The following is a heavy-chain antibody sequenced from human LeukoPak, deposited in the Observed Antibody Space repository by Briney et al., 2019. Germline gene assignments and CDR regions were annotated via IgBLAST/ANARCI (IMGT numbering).Heavy chain of an antibody. CDR2: IKHDGTEK. Sequence: GGSLRLSCAASGFTFNVYWMNWVRQVPGKGLEWVANIKHDGTEKNYVDSVKGRFTIYRDNAENTLYLQMNSLRAEDTAVYYCVRDFYVDYWGQGAMVTVSS. CDR1: GFTFNVYW. CDR3: VRDFYVDY. V-gene: IGHV3-7*03. D-gene: IGHD2/OR15-2a*01. J-gene: IGHJ4*02.